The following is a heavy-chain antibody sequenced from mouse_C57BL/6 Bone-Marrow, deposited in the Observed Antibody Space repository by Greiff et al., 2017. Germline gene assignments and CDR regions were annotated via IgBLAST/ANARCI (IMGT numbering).Heavy chain of an antibody. V-gene: IGHV1-47*01. D-gene: IGHD1-3*01. Sequence: VKLMESGAELVKPGASVKMSCKASGYTFTTYPIEWMKQNHGKSLEWIGNFHPYNDDTEYNEKFKGKATLTVEKSSSTVYLELSRLTSDDSAVYYSARGYNCGGYYCDYWGQGTTLTVSS. J-gene: IGHJ2*01. CDR3: ARGYNCGGYYCDY. CDR2: FHPYNDDT. CDR1: GYTFTTYP.